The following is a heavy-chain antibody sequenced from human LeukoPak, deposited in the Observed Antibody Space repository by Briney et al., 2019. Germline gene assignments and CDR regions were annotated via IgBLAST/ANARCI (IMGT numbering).Heavy chain of an antibody. CDR1: GFTFSSYA. J-gene: IGHJ4*02. D-gene: IGHD2-21*02. Sequence: DGSLKFSCVASGFTFSSYAMSWVRQVPGKGLGWVSTISGSDGSTYYADSVKGRFTISRDNSKNTLYLQMSSLRAEDTAVYYCAKNCGGTCYSDFDYWGKGTLVAVSS. CDR3: AKNCGGTCYSDFDY. V-gene: IGHV3-23*01. CDR2: ISGSDGST.